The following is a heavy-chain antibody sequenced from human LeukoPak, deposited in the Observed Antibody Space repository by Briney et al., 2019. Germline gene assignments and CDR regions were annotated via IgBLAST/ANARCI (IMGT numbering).Heavy chain of an antibody. J-gene: IGHJ4*02. Sequence: ASVKVSCKASGGTFSSYAISWVRQAPGQGLEWMGWINPNSGGTNYAQKFQGRVTMTRDTSISTAYMELSRLRSDDTAVYYCARALSSALGDWGQGTLVTVSS. D-gene: IGHD3-22*01. V-gene: IGHV1-2*02. CDR2: INPNSGGT. CDR3: ARALSSALGD. CDR1: GGTFSSYA.